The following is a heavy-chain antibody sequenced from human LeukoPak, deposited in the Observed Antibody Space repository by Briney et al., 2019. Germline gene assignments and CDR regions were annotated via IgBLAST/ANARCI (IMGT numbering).Heavy chain of an antibody. CDR1: GFTFSDYY. Sequence: GGSLRLSCAASGFTFSDYYMSWIRQAPGKGLEWVSYISSSGSTIYYADSVKGRFTISRDDAKKSLYLQMNSLRAEDTAVYYCAIGRHYYYDSSGYYYYWGQGTLVTVSS. CDR2: ISSSGSTI. D-gene: IGHD3-22*01. J-gene: IGHJ4*02. CDR3: AIGRHYYYDSSGYYYY. V-gene: IGHV3-11*04.